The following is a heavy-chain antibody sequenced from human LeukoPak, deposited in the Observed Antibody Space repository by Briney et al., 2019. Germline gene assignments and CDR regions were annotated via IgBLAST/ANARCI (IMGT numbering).Heavy chain of an antibody. J-gene: IGHJ6*02. Sequence: ASVKVSCKVSGYTLTEMSIHWVRQAPGGALEWMGCSDLEDGETVYAPKFQGRVTMTEDTSADTAYMELSSLRSEDTAVYYCTTCLNGAGQPVAIYYYGMDVWGQGTTVTVSS. V-gene: IGHV1-24*01. CDR2: SDLEDGET. CDR1: GYTLTEMS. CDR3: TTCLNGAGQPVAIYYYGMDV. D-gene: IGHD2-2*01.